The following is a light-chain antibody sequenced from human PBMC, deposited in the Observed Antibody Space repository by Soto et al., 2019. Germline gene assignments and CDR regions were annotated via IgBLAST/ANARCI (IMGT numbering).Light chain of an antibody. CDR3: QQRSNWPRGT. J-gene: IGKJ5*01. Sequence: EIVLTQSPATLSLSPGERATLSCRASQSVSSYLAWYQQKPGQAPRLLIYDASNRATGIPARFSGSGSGTDFTLTISSLEPEDFAVYYCQQRSNWPRGTFGQGTRLXIK. CDR1: QSVSSY. CDR2: DAS. V-gene: IGKV3-11*01.